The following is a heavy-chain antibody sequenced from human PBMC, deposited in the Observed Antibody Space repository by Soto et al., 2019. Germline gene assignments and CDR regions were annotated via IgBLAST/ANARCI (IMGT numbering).Heavy chain of an antibody. CDR1: GGSISSGGYY. Sequence: QVQLQESGPGLVKPSQTLSLTCTVSGGSISSGGYYWSWIRQHPGKGLEWIGYIYYSGSTYYNPSLKSRVTISVDTSKNQCSLKLSSVTVADTAVYYCARVVVAATRPFDYWGQGTLVTVSS. D-gene: IGHD2-15*01. CDR3: ARVVVAATRPFDY. V-gene: IGHV4-31*03. J-gene: IGHJ4*02. CDR2: IYYSGST.